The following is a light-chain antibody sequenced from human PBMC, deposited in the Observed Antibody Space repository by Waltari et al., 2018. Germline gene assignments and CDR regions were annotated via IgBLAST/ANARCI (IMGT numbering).Light chain of an antibody. CDR1: QSVSSASDGRNF. Sequence: DIVMTQSPDSLVVSLGERATINCKPSQSVSSASDGRNFLAWYQQKPGQSPKLLIYWASTRESGVPDRFSGGGSGTDFSLTISSLQAEDVGVYYCQQYFSVPATFGPGTKVEIK. V-gene: IGKV4-1*01. J-gene: IGKJ3*01. CDR2: WAS. CDR3: QQYFSVPAT.